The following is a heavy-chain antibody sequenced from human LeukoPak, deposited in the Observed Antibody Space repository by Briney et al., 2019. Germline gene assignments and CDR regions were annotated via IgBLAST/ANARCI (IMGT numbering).Heavy chain of an antibody. V-gene: IGHV3-7*01. D-gene: IGHD1-26*01. CDR3: ARVGAWELQRVFEN. CDR2: VGRDGSEK. Sequence: PGGSLRLSRAASGFTFSDYWMTWVRQVPGKGLEWVANVGRDGSEKNYVDSVKGRFTISRADAKKSLSLEVNSLRVEDTALYYCARVGAWELQRVFENWGQGTLVTVSS. CDR1: GFTFSDYW. J-gene: IGHJ4*02.